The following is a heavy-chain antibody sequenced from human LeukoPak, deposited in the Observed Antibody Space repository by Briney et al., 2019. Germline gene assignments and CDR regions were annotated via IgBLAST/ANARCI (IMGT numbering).Heavy chain of an antibody. V-gene: IGHV4-31*03. D-gene: IGHD3-10*01. Sequence: SQTLSLTCTVSGTSISSGVYYWSWIRQHPGKGLEGIAYIYHTGSTYYNLSLKSRVIISLDTSQNQFSLTLSSVTAADTAAYYCARVIGPGSSIDYWGQGTQVTVSS. CDR1: GTSISSGVYY. CDR2: IYHTGST. CDR3: ARVIGPGSSIDY. J-gene: IGHJ4*02.